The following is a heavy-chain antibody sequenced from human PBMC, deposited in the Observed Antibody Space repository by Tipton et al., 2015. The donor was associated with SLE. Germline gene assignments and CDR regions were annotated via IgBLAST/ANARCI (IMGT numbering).Heavy chain of an antibody. CDR3: AKDRTTTVTSLDY. D-gene: IGHD4-17*01. J-gene: IGHJ4*02. CDR1: GFTFSNAW. V-gene: IGHV3-30*18. CDR2: ISYDGSNK. Sequence: SLRLSCAASGFTFSNAWMSWVRQAPGKGLEWVAVISYDGSNKYYADSVKGRFTISRDNSKNTLYLQMNSLRAEDTAVYYCAKDRTTTVTSLDYWGQGTLVTVSS.